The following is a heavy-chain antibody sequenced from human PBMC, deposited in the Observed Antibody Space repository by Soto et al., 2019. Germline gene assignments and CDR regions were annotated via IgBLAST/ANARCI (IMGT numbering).Heavy chain of an antibody. CDR2: IIPILGIA. V-gene: IGHV1-69*08. Sequence: QVQLVQSGAEVKKPGSSVKVSCKASGGTFSSYTISWVRQAPGQGLEWMARIIPILGIANYAQKFQGRVTITADKSASTAYMELSSLRSEDTGVYYCVREEYYYGSGAFFDYWGQGTMVTVSP. CDR1: GGTFSSYT. CDR3: VREEYYYGSGAFFDY. D-gene: IGHD3-10*01. J-gene: IGHJ4*02.